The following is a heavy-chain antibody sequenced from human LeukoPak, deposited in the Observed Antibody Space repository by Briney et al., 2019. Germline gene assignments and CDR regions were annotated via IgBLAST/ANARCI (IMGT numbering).Heavy chain of an antibody. Sequence: ASVKVSCKASGYTFTGYYMHWVRQAPGQGLEWMGWINPNSGGTNYAQKFQGRVTMTRDTSISTAYMELSSLRSEDTAVYYCATDTSSGYPIWGQGTMVTVSS. CDR1: GYTFTGYY. CDR2: INPNSGGT. CDR3: ATDTSSGYPI. J-gene: IGHJ3*02. V-gene: IGHV1-2*02. D-gene: IGHD3-22*01.